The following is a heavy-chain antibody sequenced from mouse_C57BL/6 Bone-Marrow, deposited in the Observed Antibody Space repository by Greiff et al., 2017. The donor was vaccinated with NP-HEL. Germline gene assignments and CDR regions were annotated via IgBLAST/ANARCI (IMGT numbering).Heavy chain of an antibody. Sequence: QVQLQQSGAELARPGASVKLSCKASGYTFTSYGISWVKQRTGQGLEWIGEIYPRSGNTYYNEKFKGKATLTADKSSSTAYMELLSLPSEDSAVYFCARRLPAMDYWGQGTSVTVSS. J-gene: IGHJ4*01. D-gene: IGHD2-2*01. CDR2: IYPRSGNT. V-gene: IGHV1-81*01. CDR1: GYTFTSYG. CDR3: ARRLPAMDY.